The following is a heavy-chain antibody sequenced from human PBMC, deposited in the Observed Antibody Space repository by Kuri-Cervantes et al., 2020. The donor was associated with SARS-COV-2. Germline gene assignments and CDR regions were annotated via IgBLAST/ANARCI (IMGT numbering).Heavy chain of an antibody. CDR1: GFTFSSYS. CDR3: ARAGITGTTFYFDY. V-gene: IGHV3-21*01. Sequence: GGSLRLSCAASGFTFSSYSMNWVRQAPGKGLEWVSSISSSSSYIYYADSVKGRFTISRDNAKNSLYLRMNSLRAEDTAVYYCARAGITGTTFYFDYWGQGTLVTVSS. J-gene: IGHJ4*02. CDR2: ISSSSSYI. D-gene: IGHD1-7*01.